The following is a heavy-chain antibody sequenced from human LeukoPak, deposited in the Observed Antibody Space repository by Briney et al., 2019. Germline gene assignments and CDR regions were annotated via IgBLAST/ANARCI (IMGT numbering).Heavy chain of an antibody. CDR2: IYSGGST. V-gene: IGHV3-53*01. Sequence: PGGSLRLSCAASGFTVSSNYMSWVRQAPGKGLEWVSIIYSGGSTFYADSVKGRFTISRDRSKNTVYLQMNGLRADDTAVYYCAKDDVAAFATGYMDVWGKGTTVTVSS. D-gene: IGHD6-6*01. CDR1: GFTVSSNY. J-gene: IGHJ6*03. CDR3: AKDDVAAFATGYMDV.